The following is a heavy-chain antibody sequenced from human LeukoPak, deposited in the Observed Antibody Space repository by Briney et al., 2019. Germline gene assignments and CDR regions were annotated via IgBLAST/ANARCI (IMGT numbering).Heavy chain of an antibody. V-gene: IGHV3-15*01. D-gene: IGHD2-21*02. CDR3: TTDLSHIVVVTAHYYYYYIDV. CDR2: IKSKTDGGTT. CDR1: GFTFSNAW. Sequence: PGGSLRLSCAASGFTFSNAWMSWVRQAPGKGLEWVGRIKSKTDGGTTDYAAPVKGRFTISRDDSKNTLYLQMNSLKTEDTAVYYCTTDLSHIVVVTAHYYYYYIDVWGKGTTVTVSS. J-gene: IGHJ6*03.